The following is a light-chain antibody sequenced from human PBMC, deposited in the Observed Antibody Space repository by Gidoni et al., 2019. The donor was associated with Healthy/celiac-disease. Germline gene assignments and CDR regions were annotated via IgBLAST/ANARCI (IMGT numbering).Light chain of an antibody. CDR2: QDS. V-gene: IGLV3-1*01. J-gene: IGLJ2*01. CDR1: KLGDKY. CDR3: QAWDSSTVV. Sequence: SYELPQPTSVSVSPGQTASITCSGDKLGDKYACWYQQKPGQSPVLVIYQDSKRPSGIPERFSGSNSGNTATLTISGTQAMDEADYYCQAWDSSTVVFGGETKLIVL.